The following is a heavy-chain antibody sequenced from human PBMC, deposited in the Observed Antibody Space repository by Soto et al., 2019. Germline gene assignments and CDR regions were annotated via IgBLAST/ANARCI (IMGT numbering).Heavy chain of an antibody. Sequence: PSETLSLTCAVSGGSIISSNWWSFVRQPPGKGLEWIGEIYHSGSTNYNPSLKSRVTISVDKSKNQFSLKLSSVTAADTAVYYCASVPAAAIKWTWFDPWGQGTLVTVSS. D-gene: IGHD2-2*01. J-gene: IGHJ5*02. CDR3: ASVPAAAIKWTWFDP. CDR1: GGSIISSNW. V-gene: IGHV4-4*02. CDR2: IYHSGST.